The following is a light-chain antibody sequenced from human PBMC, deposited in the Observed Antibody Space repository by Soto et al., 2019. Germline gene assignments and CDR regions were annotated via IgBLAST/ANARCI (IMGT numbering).Light chain of an antibody. CDR2: GES. J-gene: IGKJ1*01. CDR1: QSVSSSY. CDR3: QQYDSSPKT. Sequence: EIVLTQSPGTLSLSPGERATLSCRASQSVSSSYLAWYQQKPGQAPRLLIYGESSRATGIPDRFSGSGSGTDLTLTISRLEAEDFAVYYCQQYDSSPKTFGQGTKVEIK. V-gene: IGKV3-20*01.